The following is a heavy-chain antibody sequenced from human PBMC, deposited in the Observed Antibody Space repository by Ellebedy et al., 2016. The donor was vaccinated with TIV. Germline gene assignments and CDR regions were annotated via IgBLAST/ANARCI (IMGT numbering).Heavy chain of an antibody. D-gene: IGHD4-23*01. CDR2: IYYSGSS. V-gene: IGHV4-59*02. Sequence: MPSETLSLTCSVSGASVTSYYWSWIRQAPGKGLEWIGWIYYSGSSHYNPSLKSRVTISVDTSKNQLSLRLSSVTAADTAVYYCARDGAGRWDYWGPGTLVTVSS. CDR3: ARDGAGRWDY. J-gene: IGHJ4*02. CDR1: GASVTSYY.